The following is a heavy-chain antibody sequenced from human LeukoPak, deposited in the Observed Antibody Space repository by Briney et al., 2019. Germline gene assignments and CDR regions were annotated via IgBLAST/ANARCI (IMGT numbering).Heavy chain of an antibody. Sequence: GSLRLSCAASGFTFSGYWMHWVRQAPGKGLEWVAFIRYDGSNKYYADSVKGRFTISRDNSKNTLYLQMNSLRAEDTAVYYCAKDQLTYYFDSSGYYPLAYWGQGTLVTVSS. CDR1: GFTFSGYW. V-gene: IGHV3-30*02. D-gene: IGHD3-22*01. J-gene: IGHJ4*02. CDR2: IRYDGSNK. CDR3: AKDQLTYYFDSSGYYPLAY.